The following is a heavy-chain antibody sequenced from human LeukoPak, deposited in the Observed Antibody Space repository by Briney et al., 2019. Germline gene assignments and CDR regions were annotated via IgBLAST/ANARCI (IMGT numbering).Heavy chain of an antibody. V-gene: IGHV4-39*07. J-gene: IGHJ4*02. Sequence: SETLSLTCTVSGGSISSGGYYWSWIRQPPGKELEWFGEINHSGSTNYNPSLKSRVTISVDTSKNQFSLKLSSVTAADTAVYYCARGPGRQWLVRGDYFDYWGQGTLVTVSS. CDR2: INHSGST. CDR1: GGSISSGGYY. D-gene: IGHD6-19*01. CDR3: ARGPGRQWLVRGDYFDY.